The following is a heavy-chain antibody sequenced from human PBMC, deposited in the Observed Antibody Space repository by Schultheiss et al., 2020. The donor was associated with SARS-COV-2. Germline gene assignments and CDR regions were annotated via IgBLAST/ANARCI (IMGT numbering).Heavy chain of an antibody. Sequence: GGSLRLSCAASGFTFSNYGVHWVRQAPGKGLEWVAFIWYDGSIKYYADSVKGRFTLSRDNSKNTVNLQMDSLKEEDTAVYYCARGLQGHHAFDIWGQGTMVTVSS. V-gene: IGHV3-30*02. CDR2: IWYDGSIK. CDR1: GFTFSNYG. CDR3: ARGLQGHHAFDI. J-gene: IGHJ3*02. D-gene: IGHD5-24*01.